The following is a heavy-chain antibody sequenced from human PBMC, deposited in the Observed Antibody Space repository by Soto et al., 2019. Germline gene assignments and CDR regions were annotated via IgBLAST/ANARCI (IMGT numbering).Heavy chain of an antibody. J-gene: IGHJ4*02. Sequence: QVQLVQSGAEVKKPGSSVKVSCKASGGTFSSYAISWVRQAPGQGLEWMGGIIPIFGTAKYAQKFQGRVTITADESTSTAYMELSSLRSDDTAVYYCARAPAYYDILTGYSDWGQGTLVTVSS. CDR3: ARAPAYYDILTGYSD. V-gene: IGHV1-69*01. D-gene: IGHD3-9*01. CDR2: IIPIFGTA. CDR1: GGTFSSYA.